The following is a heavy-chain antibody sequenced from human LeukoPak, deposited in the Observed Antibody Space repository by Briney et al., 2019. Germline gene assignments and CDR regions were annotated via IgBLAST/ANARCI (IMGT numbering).Heavy chain of an antibody. J-gene: IGHJ5*02. D-gene: IGHD2-2*01. CDR2: INHSEST. CDR3: ARGYQLLWGGWFDP. CDR1: GGSFSGHY. V-gene: IGHV4-34*01. Sequence: SETLSLTCAVYGGSFSGHYWSWICQPPGKGLEWIGEINHSESTNYNPSLKSRVVISVDTSKSQFSLKLTSVIAADTAVYYCARGYQLLWGGWFDPWGQGTLVTVSS.